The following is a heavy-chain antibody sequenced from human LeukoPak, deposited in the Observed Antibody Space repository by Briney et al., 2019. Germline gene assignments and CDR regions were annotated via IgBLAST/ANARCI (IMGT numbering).Heavy chain of an antibody. CDR2: IYPGDSDT. CDR3: ARANTYYDILTGYQWDASDI. V-gene: IGHV5-51*01. CDR1: GYSFTSYW. J-gene: IGHJ3*02. Sequence: GESLKISCKGSGYSFTSYWIGWVRQMPGKGLEWMGIIYPGDSDTRYSPSFQGQVTISADKSISTAYLQWSSLKASDTAMYYCARANTYYDILTGYQWDASDIWGQGTMVTVSS. D-gene: IGHD3-9*01.